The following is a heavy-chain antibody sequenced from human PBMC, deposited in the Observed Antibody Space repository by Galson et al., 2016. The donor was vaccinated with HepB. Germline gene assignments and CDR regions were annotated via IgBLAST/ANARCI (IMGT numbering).Heavy chain of an antibody. CDR1: GFIFSRNV. D-gene: IGHD2-15*01. Sequence: SLRLSCAASGFIFSRNVMNWVRQAPGKGLEWVSSISDNGGSTFYADSVKGRFTISRDKSQDTLYLQMNSLRAEDTALYYCAKTLTWSVFDSWGQGTLVTVSS. CDR3: AKTLTWSVFDS. V-gene: IGHV3-23*01. CDR2: ISDNGGST. J-gene: IGHJ4*02.